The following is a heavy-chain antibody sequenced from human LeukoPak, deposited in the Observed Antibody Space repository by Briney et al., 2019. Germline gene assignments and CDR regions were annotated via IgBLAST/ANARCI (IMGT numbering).Heavy chain of an antibody. CDR3: ARGLERRPFYYYYYGMDV. J-gene: IGHJ6*02. Sequence: GGSLRLSCAASGFTFSSYDMHWVRQATGKGLEWVSAIGTAGDTYYPGSVKGRFTISRENAKNSLYLQTNSLRAGDTAVYYCARGLERRPFYYYYYGMDVWGQGTTVTVSS. CDR1: GFTFSSYD. V-gene: IGHV3-13*01. CDR2: IGTAGDT. D-gene: IGHD1-1*01.